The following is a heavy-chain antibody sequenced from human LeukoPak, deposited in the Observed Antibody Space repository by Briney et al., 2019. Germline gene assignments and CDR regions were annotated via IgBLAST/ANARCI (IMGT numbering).Heavy chain of an antibody. CDR2: ILGSGGGT. Sequence: PGGSLRLSCAASGFTFSTYVMTWVRQAPGKGLEWVSAILGSGGGTYYADSVKGRFTTSRDNSENTLYLQMNSLRAEDTAVYYCATTPGTYYYYHMDVWGQGTTVTVSS. D-gene: IGHD2-8*01. J-gene: IGHJ6*02. V-gene: IGHV3-23*01. CDR3: ATTPGTYYYYHMDV. CDR1: GFTFSTYV.